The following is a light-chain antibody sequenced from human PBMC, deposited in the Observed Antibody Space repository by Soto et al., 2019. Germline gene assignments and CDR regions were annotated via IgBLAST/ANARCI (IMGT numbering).Light chain of an antibody. J-gene: IGKJ3*01. CDR1: QSISRY. CDR2: SAS. CDR3: QQSYNGPFT. V-gene: IGKV1-39*01. Sequence: DIQMTQSPSSLSASVGDRVTVTCRAGQSISRYLNWYQQRQGKAPNLLIYSASRLQTGIPSRFSGSASGTHFTLTITDLQPEDCATYYCQQSYNGPFTFGPGTKVDL.